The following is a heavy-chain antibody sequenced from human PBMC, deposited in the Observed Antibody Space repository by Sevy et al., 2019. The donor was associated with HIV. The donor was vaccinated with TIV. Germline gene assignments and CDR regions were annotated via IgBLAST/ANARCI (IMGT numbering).Heavy chain of an antibody. V-gene: IGHV3-48*01. CDR2: ISSSSSTI. CDR3: ATPSRYWWCMLCFDY. J-gene: IGHJ4*02. CDR1: GFTFSSYS. Sequence: GGSLRLSCAASGFTFSSYSMNWVRQAPGKGLEWVSYISSSSSTIYYADSVKGRVTTSRGNAKNSLYLQMNSLRAEDTDGYYCATPSRYWWCMLCFDYWGQGTLVTVSS. D-gene: IGHD2-8*02.